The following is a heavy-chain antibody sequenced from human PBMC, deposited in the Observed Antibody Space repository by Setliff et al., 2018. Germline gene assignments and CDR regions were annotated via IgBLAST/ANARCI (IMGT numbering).Heavy chain of an antibody. J-gene: IGHJ3*02. Sequence: PSETLSLTCAVSGGSISSGSYYWSWIRQPAGKGLEWIGRIYTSGSTNYNPSLKSRVTISVDTSKNQFSLKLSSVTAADTAMYYCAIHEWGVNAFDIWGQGTMVTVSS. D-gene: IGHD3-16*01. CDR1: GGSISSGSYY. V-gene: IGHV4-61*02. CDR3: AIHEWGVNAFDI. CDR2: IYTSGST.